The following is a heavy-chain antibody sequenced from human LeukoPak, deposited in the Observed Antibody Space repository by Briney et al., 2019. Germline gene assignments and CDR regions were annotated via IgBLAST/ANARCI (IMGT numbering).Heavy chain of an antibody. Sequence: GGSLRLSCAASGFTFSSYGMHWVRQAPGKGLEWVAVISYDGSNKYYADSVKGRFTISRDSSKNTLYLQMNSLRAEDTAVYYCAKSMGYQLPLLSPWGQGTLVTVTS. CDR3: AKSMGYQLPLLSP. V-gene: IGHV3-30*18. D-gene: IGHD2-2*01. J-gene: IGHJ5*02. CDR1: GFTFSSYG. CDR2: ISYDGSNK.